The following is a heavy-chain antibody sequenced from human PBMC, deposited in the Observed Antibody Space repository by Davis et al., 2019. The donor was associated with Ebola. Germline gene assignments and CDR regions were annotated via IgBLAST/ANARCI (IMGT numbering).Heavy chain of an antibody. Sequence: ASVKVSCQASGYTFTGYYMHWVRQAPGQGLEWMGWINPNSGGTNYAQKFQGRVTMTRDTSISTAYMELSRLRSDDMAVYYCARDHVSEWELTLYGMDVWGQGTTVTVSS. D-gene: IGHD1-26*01. CDR2: INPNSGGT. CDR1: GYTFTGYY. V-gene: IGHV1-2*02. CDR3: ARDHVSEWELTLYGMDV. J-gene: IGHJ6*02.